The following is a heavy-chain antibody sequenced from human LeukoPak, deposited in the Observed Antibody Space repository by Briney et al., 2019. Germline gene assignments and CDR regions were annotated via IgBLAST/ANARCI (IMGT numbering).Heavy chain of an antibody. Sequence: PGGSLRLSCAASGFTFSSYSMNWVRQAPGKGLEWVSYISSSSSTIYYADSVKGRFTISRDNAKNSLYLQMNSLRAEDTAVYYCARVEVIVVVPAAIYYFDYWGQGTLVTVSS. V-gene: IGHV3-48*04. CDR2: ISSSSSTI. J-gene: IGHJ4*02. CDR1: GFTFSSYS. CDR3: ARVEVIVVVPAAIYYFDY. D-gene: IGHD2-2*01.